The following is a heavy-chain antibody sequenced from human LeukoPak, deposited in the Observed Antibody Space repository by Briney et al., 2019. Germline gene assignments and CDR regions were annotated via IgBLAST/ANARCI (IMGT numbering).Heavy chain of an antibody. CDR2: IYYSGIT. J-gene: IGHJ5*02. V-gene: IGHV4-59*08. CDR1: GGSISSSY. CDR3: ARLPTSWFDP. Sequence: SETLSLTCTVSGGSISSSYWSWIRQPPGKGLEWIGYIYYSGITNYNPSLKTRVTISVDTSKNQFSLKLSSVTAADTAVYYCARLPTSWFDPWGQGTLVTVSS.